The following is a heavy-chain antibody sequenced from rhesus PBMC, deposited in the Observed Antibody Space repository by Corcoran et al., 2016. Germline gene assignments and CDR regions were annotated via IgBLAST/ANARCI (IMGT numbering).Heavy chain of an antibody. Sequence: QVQLQESGPGVVKPSETLSLTCAVSGGSISDSYRWSWIRQPPGKGLEWIGYIYGSSTSTNYHPSLKSRVTISTDTSKNQFSLKLSSVTAADTAVYYCARDHDSGYYGPFDYWGQGVLVTVSS. CDR3: ARDHDSGYYGPFDY. D-gene: IGHD3-28*01. CDR2: IYGSSTST. J-gene: IGHJ4*01. V-gene: IGHV4S10*01. CDR1: GGSISDSYR.